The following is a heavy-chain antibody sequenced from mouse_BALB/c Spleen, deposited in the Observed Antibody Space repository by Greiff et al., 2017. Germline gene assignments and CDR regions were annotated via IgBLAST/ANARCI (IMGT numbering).Heavy chain of an antibody. J-gene: IGHJ4*01. CDR2: ISSGSSTI. V-gene: IGHV5-17*02. CDR3: ARFPYDDYAMDD. Sequence: EVMLVESGGGLVQPGGSRKLSCAASGFTFSSFGMHWVRQAPEKGLEWVAYISSGSSTIYYADTVKGRFTISRDNPKNTLFLQMTSLRSEDTAMYDCARFPYDDYAMDDWGQGTSVTVSS. CDR1: GFTFSSFG. D-gene: IGHD2-14*01.